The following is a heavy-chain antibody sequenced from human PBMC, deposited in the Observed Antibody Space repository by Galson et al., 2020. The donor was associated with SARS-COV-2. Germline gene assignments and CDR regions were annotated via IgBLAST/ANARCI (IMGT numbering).Heavy chain of an antibody. J-gene: IGHJ6*03. CDR2: ISYTGST. Sequence: SETLSLTCTVSGDSISTSSDYWGWIRQPPGKGLEWIGTISYTGSTYYNPSLKSRVFISVDTSKNQFSLTLSSVTAADTGVYYCARRKYYNYYMDVWGKGTTVTISS. CDR3: ARRKYYNYYMDV. CDR1: GDSISTSSDY. V-gene: IGHV4-39*01.